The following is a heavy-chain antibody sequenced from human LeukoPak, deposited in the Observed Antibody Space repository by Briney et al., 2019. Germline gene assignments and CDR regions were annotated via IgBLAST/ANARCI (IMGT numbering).Heavy chain of an antibody. CDR2: ISSSSSYI. Sequence: GGSLRLSCAASGFTFSSYSMNWVRQAPGKGLEWVSSISSSSSYIYYADSVKGRFTISRDNAKNSLYLQMNSLRAEDTAVYYCARDLVVHGDYLRPPDYWGQGTLVTVPS. J-gene: IGHJ4*02. D-gene: IGHD4-17*01. V-gene: IGHV3-21*01. CDR1: GFTFSSYS. CDR3: ARDLVVHGDYLRPPDY.